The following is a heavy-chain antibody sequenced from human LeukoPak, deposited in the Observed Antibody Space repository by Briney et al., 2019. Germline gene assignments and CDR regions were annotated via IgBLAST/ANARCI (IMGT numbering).Heavy chain of an antibody. Sequence: PSETLSLTCTVSGGSISSYYWSWIRQPPGKGLEWIGYIYYSGSTNYNPSLKSRVTISVDTSKNQFSLKLSSVTAADTAVYYCARVYSSSPHDAFDIWGQGTMVTVSS. V-gene: IGHV4-59*01. CDR2: IYYSGST. CDR1: GGSISSYY. J-gene: IGHJ3*02. D-gene: IGHD6-13*01. CDR3: ARVYSSSPHDAFDI.